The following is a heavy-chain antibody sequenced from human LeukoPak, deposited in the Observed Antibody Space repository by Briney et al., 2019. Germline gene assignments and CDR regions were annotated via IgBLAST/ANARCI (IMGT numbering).Heavy chain of an antibody. Sequence: GGSLRLSCAASGFTFSSYAMSWVRQAPGKGLEWVSAISGSGGSTYYADSVKGRFTISRDNSKNTLYLQMNSLRAEDTAVYYCAKSPGIVVVPARGFDYWGQGTLVTVSS. CDR2: ISGSGGST. D-gene: IGHD2-2*01. J-gene: IGHJ4*02. V-gene: IGHV3-23*01. CDR3: AKSPGIVVVPARGFDY. CDR1: GFTFSSYA.